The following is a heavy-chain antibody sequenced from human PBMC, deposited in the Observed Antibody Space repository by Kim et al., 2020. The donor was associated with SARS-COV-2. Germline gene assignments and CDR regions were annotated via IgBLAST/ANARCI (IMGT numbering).Heavy chain of an antibody. J-gene: IGHJ4*02. CDR1: GFTFSSYS. D-gene: IGHD3-9*01. V-gene: IGHV3-21*01. Sequence: GGFLRLSCAASGFTFSSYSMNWVRQAPGKGLEWVSSISSSSSYIYYADSVKGRFTISRDNAKNSLYLQMNSLRAEDTAVYYCARDRGYDILTGYGYWGQGTLVTVSS. CDR3: ARDRGYDILTGYGY. CDR2: ISSSSSYI.